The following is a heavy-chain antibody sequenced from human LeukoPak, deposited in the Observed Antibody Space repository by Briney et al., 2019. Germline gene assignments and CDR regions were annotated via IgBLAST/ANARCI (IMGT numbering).Heavy chain of an antibody. D-gene: IGHD3-10*01. CDR1: GFTFDDYT. CDR2: ISWDGGST. Sequence: GGSLRLSCAASGFTFDDYTMHWVRQAPGKGLEWVSLISWDGGSTYYADSVKGRFTISRDNGKNSLYLQMNSLRTEDTALYYCAKDISYYGSGSYYGMDVWGQGTTVTVSS. J-gene: IGHJ6*02. V-gene: IGHV3-43*01. CDR3: AKDISYYGSGSYYGMDV.